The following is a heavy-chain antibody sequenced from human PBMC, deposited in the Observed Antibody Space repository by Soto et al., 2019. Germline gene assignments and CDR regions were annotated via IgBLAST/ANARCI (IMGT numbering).Heavy chain of an antibody. J-gene: IGHJ5*02. Sequence: QVQLVESGGGVVQPGRSLRLSCAASGFTFSSYGMHWVRPAPGKGLEWVAVISYDGSNKYYADSVKGRFTISRDNSKNTLYLQMNSLGAEDTAVYYCATDRFDPWGQGTLVTVSS. V-gene: IGHV3-30*03. CDR1: GFTFSSYG. CDR2: ISYDGSNK. CDR3: ATDRFDP.